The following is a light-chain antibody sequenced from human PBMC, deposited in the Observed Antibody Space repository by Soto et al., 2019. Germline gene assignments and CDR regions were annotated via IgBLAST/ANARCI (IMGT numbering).Light chain of an antibody. Sequence: QSALTQPPSASGSPGQSVTISCTGTSSDVGGYNYVSWYQQHRGKAPKIMIYEVSKRPSGVLVRFYCSKSGNTASLTVSGLQAEDEDDYYCSSYAGSNTLVFGGGTKLPVL. CDR2: EVS. CDR1: SSDVGGYNY. J-gene: IGLJ2*01. V-gene: IGLV2-8*01. CDR3: SSYAGSNTLV.